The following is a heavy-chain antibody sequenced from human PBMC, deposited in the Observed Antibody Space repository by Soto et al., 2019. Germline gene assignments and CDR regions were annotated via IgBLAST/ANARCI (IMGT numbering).Heavy chain of an antibody. J-gene: IGHJ5*02. D-gene: IGHD5-12*01. Sequence: PGGSLRLSCAASGFSVSDYAIAWVRQAPGKGLEWVSSLSGSETMRQADSVKGRFTISRDNSKNTVYLQMNNLRVEDTALYYCTKSPRVATVFRWGLDPWGQGTLVTASS. CDR1: GFSVSDYA. CDR2: LSGSETM. V-gene: IGHV3-23*01. CDR3: TKSPRVATVFRWGLDP.